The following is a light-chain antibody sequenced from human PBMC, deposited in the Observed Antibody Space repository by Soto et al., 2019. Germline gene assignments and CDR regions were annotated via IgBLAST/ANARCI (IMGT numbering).Light chain of an antibody. CDR3: QQYNNWPLT. CDR2: GAT. Sequence: ETVMTQSPATLSVSPWERATLSCRAGQSISNNLAWYQQKPGQAPRLLIYGATTRATGIPSRFSGSGSGTEFTLTISSLQSEDFAVYYCQQYNNWPLTFGGGTKLEIK. V-gene: IGKV3-15*01. J-gene: IGKJ4*01. CDR1: QSISNN.